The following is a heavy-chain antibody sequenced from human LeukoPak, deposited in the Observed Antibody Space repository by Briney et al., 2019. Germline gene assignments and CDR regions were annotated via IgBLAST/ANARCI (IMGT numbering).Heavy chain of an antibody. Sequence: GGSLRLSCAASGFTSNTFAMTWVRQAPGKGLEWVSSISGSGTTSYYADSVKGRFTISRDNSNYTLFLQMNSLRAEDTALYYCVKDANYYDSSGYLIPFDYWGLGTLVTVSS. CDR2: ISGSGTTS. J-gene: IGHJ4*02. CDR3: VKDANYYDSSGYLIPFDY. D-gene: IGHD3-22*01. CDR1: GFTSNTFA. V-gene: IGHV3-23*01.